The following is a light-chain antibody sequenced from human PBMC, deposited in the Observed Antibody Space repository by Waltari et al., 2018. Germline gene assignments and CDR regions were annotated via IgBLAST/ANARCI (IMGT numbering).Light chain of an antibody. CDR3: QQRSNWQFT. V-gene: IGKV3-11*01. CDR2: DAS. Sequence: EIVLTRSPATLSLSPGERATLSCRASQSVSSYLAWYQQKPGQAPRLLIYDASNRATGIPARFSGSGSGTDFTLIISSLEPEDFAVYYCQQRSNWQFTFGPGTKVDIK. J-gene: IGKJ3*01. CDR1: QSVSSY.